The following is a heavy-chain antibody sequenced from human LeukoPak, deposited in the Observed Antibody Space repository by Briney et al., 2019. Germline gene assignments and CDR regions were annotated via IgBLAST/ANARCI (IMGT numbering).Heavy chain of an antibody. D-gene: IGHD2-21*02. CDR2: MYYSGST. Sequence: GSLRLSCAASGFTFSSYEMNWVRQAPGKGLEWIGYMYYSGSTKYNPSLKSRVTISVDTSKNQFSLKVTSLTAADTAAYYCARGLGEVTAFDYWGQGTLVSVSS. CDR3: ARGLGEVTAFDY. J-gene: IGHJ4*02. V-gene: IGHV4-59*01. CDR1: GFTFSSYE.